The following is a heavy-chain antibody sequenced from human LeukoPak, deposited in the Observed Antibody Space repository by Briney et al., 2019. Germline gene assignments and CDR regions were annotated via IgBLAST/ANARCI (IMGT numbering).Heavy chain of an antibody. CDR3: ATHCSSTSCADY. CDR2: ISWNSGSI. Sequence: GGSLRLSCAASGFTFDDYAMHWVRQAPGKGLEWVSGISWNSGSIGYADSVKGRFTISRDNAKNSLYLQMNSLRAEDTALYYCATHCSSTSCADYWGQGTLVTVS. V-gene: IGHV3-9*01. D-gene: IGHD2-2*01. CDR1: GFTFDDYA. J-gene: IGHJ4*02.